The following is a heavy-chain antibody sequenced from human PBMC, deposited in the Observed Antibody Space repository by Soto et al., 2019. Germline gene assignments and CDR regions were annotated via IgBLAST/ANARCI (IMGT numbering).Heavy chain of an antibody. CDR2: IIPIFGTA. J-gene: IGHJ4*02. D-gene: IGHD3-16*01. CDR3: MRAGRRHPGGIDY. V-gene: IGHV1-69*01. CDR1: GGTFSSYS. Sequence: QVQLVQSGAEVKKPGSSVKVSCKASGGTFSSYSINWVRQAPGQGLEWMVEIIPIFGTANYAQKFQGRVTITADESTSTAYMELSSLRSEDTAVYYCMRAGRRHPGGIDYWGQGTLVSVSS.